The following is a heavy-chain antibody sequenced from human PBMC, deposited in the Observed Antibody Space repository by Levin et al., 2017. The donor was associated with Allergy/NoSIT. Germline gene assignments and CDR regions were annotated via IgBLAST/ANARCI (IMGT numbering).Heavy chain of an antibody. Sequence: SGESLKISCKASGYTFTSYDINWVRQATGQGLEWMGWMNPNSGNTGYAQKFQGRVTMTRNTSISTAYMELSSLTSDDTAVYYCARRIVAGGTPMGYWGQGTLVTVSS. J-gene: IGHJ4*02. CDR3: ARRIVAGGTPMGY. CDR2: MNPNSGNT. CDR1: GYTFTSYD. D-gene: IGHD6-13*01. V-gene: IGHV1-8*01.